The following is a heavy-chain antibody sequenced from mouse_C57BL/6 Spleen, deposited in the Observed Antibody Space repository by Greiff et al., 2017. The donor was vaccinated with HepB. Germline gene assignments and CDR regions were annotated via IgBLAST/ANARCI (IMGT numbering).Heavy chain of an antibody. CDR1: GYSITSGYY. CDR2: ISYDGSN. J-gene: IGHJ1*03. Sequence: ESGPGLVKPSQSLSLTCSVTGYSITSGYYWNWIRQFPGNKLEWMGYISYDGSNNYNPSLKNRISITRDTSKNQFFLKLNSVTTEDTATYYCARELNGYFDVWGTGTTVTVSS. V-gene: IGHV3-6*01. CDR3: ARELNGYFDV.